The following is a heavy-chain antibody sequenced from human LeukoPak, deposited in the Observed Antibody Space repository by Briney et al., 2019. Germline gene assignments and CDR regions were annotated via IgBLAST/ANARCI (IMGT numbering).Heavy chain of an antibody. J-gene: IGHJ4*02. V-gene: IGHV3-23*01. CDR2: VSGSGGST. Sequence: GGSLRLSCAASGFTFSSYTMSWVRQAPGKGLEWVSGVSGSGGSTHYADSVKGRFTISRDNSKNTLYLQMNSLRAEDTAVYYCARSVVPAYHFDYWGQGTLVTVSS. D-gene: IGHD2-2*01. CDR1: GFTFSSYT. CDR3: ARSVVPAYHFDY.